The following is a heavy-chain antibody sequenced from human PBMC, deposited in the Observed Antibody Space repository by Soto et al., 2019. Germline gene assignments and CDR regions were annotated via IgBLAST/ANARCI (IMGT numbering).Heavy chain of an antibody. Sequence: PGGSLRLSCAASGFTFSSYSMNWVRQAPGKGLEWVSYISSSSSTIYYADSVKGRFTISRDNAKNSLYLQMNSLRAEDTAVYYCAREALTGSHGRADLFDPWGQGTLVTVSS. CDR1: GFTFSSYS. V-gene: IGHV3-48*01. CDR2: ISSSSSTI. CDR3: AREALTGSHGRADLFDP. J-gene: IGHJ5*02. D-gene: IGHD3-9*01.